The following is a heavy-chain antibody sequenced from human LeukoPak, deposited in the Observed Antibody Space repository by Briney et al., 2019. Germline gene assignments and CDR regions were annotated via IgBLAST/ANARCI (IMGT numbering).Heavy chain of an antibody. V-gene: IGHV3-7*03. Sequence: GGSLRLSCAASGFMFSSNWMSWVRLAPGKGLEWVANIKEDGTETYYVDSVKGRFTISRDNAKTSLYLQMNSLRVEDTAVYYCAKEGRSLQTYWGQGTLVTVSS. CDR1: GFMFSSNW. CDR3: AKEGRSLQTY. J-gene: IGHJ4*02. CDR2: IKEDGTET. D-gene: IGHD5-24*01.